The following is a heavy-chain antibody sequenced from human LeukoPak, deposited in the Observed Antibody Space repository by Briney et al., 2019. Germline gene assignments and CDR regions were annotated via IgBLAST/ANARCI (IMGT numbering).Heavy chain of an antibody. V-gene: IGHV1-46*01. Sequence: GASVKVSCKASGYTFTSYAMNWVQQAPGQGLEWMGIINPSGGSTSYAQKFQGRVTMTRDMSTSTVYMELSSLRSEDTAVYYCARDPTTVVTPEYYFDYWGQGTLVTVSS. CDR3: ARDPTTVVTPEYYFDY. D-gene: IGHD4-23*01. CDR1: GYTFTSYA. CDR2: INPSGGST. J-gene: IGHJ4*02.